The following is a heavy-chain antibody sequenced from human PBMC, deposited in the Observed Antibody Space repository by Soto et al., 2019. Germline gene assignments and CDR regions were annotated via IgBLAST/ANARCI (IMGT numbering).Heavy chain of an antibody. D-gene: IGHD1-26*01. Sequence: QVQLVESGGGVVQSGRSLRLSCAASGFNFNVYGMHWVRQTPGKGLEWVAVIRHDGSNIHYGDSVKGRFTISRDNSKNTLYLEMNSLGAEDTAVYYCVRDGVGATTFFGYFDYWGKGTLVPVSS. V-gene: IGHV3-33*01. CDR2: IRHDGSNI. CDR1: GFNFNVYG. J-gene: IGHJ4*02. CDR3: VRDGVGATTFFGYFDY.